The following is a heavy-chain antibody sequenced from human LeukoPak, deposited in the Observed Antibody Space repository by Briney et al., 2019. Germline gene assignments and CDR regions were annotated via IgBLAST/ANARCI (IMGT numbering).Heavy chain of an antibody. V-gene: IGHV3-48*01. D-gene: IGHD1-1*01. CDR2: IGIDSGNT. Sequence: GGSLRLSCTASALPFIEYSMNWVRQVPGKGLEWIAYIGIDSGNTKYADSVRGRFTISADKTKNSLYLQMNSLRVDDTAVYYCARDHNYAFDNWGQGTLVSVAS. CDR1: ALPFIEYS. J-gene: IGHJ4*02. CDR3: ARDHNYAFDN.